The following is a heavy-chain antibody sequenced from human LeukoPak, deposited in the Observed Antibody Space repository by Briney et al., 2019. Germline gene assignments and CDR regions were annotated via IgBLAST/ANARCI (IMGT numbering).Heavy chain of an antibody. Sequence: GRSLRLSCAASGFTFSTYGMHWVRQAPGKGLEWVAVIWFDGSIKNYADSVKGRFTISRDNSKNTLYLQMNSLRAEDTAVYYCARAVGPFDIWGQGTIVIVSS. J-gene: IGHJ3*02. CDR1: GFTFSTYG. V-gene: IGHV3-33*01. CDR2: IWFDGSIK. CDR3: ARAVGPFDI.